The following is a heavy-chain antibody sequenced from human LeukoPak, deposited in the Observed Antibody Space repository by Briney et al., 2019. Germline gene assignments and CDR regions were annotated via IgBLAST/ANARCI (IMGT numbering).Heavy chain of an antibody. D-gene: IGHD2-21*01. Sequence: SETLSLTCTASGGSISIYYWSWIRQPPGKGLEWIGYIYYSGSTSYNPSLKSRVTMSVDTSKNQFSLKLTSVTAADTAVYYCARGDINVDYWGQGTLVTVSS. CDR1: GGSISIYY. CDR2: IYYSGST. J-gene: IGHJ4*02. CDR3: ARGDINVDY. V-gene: IGHV4-59*01.